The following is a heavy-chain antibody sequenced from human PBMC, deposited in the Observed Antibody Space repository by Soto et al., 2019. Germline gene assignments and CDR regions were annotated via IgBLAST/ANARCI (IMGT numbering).Heavy chain of an antibody. V-gene: IGHV1-18*01. D-gene: IGHD1-26*01. CDR3: ARYPWYSGSQRFDP. CDR2: ISTYNGKA. CDR1: GYTFTSYG. Sequence: QVHLVQSGAEVKRPGASVKVSCKASGYTFTSYGITWVRQAPGHGLEWMGWISTYNGKAKYAQKFQGRVTMTTDTSTTTVYMELRRLRSDDTAVYYCARYPWYSGSQRFDPWGQGTLVSVSS. J-gene: IGHJ5*02.